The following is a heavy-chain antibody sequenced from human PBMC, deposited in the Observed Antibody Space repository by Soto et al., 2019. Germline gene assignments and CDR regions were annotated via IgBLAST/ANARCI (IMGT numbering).Heavy chain of an antibody. CDR1: GYSFTSYW. Sequence: PGESLKISCKGSGYSFTSYWISWVRQMPGKGLEWMGRIDPSDSYTNYSPSFQGHVTISADKSISTAYLQWSRLKASDTAMYYCAGNVLRYFDWLNGAFDIWGQGTMVTV. CDR2: IDPSDSYT. D-gene: IGHD3-9*01. CDR3: AGNVLRYFDWLNGAFDI. V-gene: IGHV5-10-1*01. J-gene: IGHJ3*02.